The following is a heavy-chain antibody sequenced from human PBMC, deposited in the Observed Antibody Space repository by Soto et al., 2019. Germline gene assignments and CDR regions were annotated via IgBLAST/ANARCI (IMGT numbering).Heavy chain of an antibody. V-gene: IGHV3-23*01. Sequence: ESGGGLVQPGGSLRLSCEASIFTFNNIPMGWVRQAPGKGLKYVSSINENGDSTFYADSVKGRFTISRDNSKSTLHLQMNSLRADDTAVYYCVKRICGNCPRSSWGQGTLVTVSP. CDR2: INENGDST. CDR1: IFTFNNIP. J-gene: IGHJ4*02. D-gene: IGHD3-3*01. CDR3: VKRICGNCPRSS.